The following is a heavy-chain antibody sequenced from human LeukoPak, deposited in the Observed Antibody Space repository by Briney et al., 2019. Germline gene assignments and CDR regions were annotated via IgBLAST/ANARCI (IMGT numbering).Heavy chain of an antibody. V-gene: IGHV4-59*12. Sequence: SETLSLTCTVSGGSISSYYWSWIRQPPGKGLEWIGYIYYSGSTNYNPSLKSRVTISVDTSKNQFSLKLSSVTAADTAVYYCARENFDWLLSLAYGMDVWGQGTTVIVSS. J-gene: IGHJ6*02. CDR3: ARENFDWLLSLAYGMDV. D-gene: IGHD3-9*01. CDR1: GGSISSYY. CDR2: IYYSGST.